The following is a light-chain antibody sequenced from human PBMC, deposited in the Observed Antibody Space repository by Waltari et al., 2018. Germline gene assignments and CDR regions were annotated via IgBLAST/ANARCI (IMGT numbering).Light chain of an antibody. CDR2: AAS. J-gene: IGKJ1*01. CDR1: QSISSY. Sequence: DIQMTQSPSSLSASVGDRVTITCRASQSISSYLNWYQQKPGKAPKLLIYAASSLQSGVPSRFRGSGYGTDFTLTISSLQPEDFATYYCQQSYSNGRTCGQGTKVEIK. V-gene: IGKV1-39*01. CDR3: QQSYSNGRT.